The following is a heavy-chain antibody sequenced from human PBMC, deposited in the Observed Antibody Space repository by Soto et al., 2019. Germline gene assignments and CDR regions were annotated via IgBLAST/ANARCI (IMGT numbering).Heavy chain of an antibody. J-gene: IGHJ5*02. CDR3: AKIVPAAIEAASNWFDP. CDR1: GFTFSSYA. D-gene: IGHD2-2*02. CDR2: ISGSGGST. Sequence: HPGGSLRLSCAASGFTFSSYAMSWVRQAPGKGLEWVSAISGSGGSTYYADSVKGRFTISRDNSKNTLYLQMNSLRAEDTAVYYCAKIVPAAIEAASNWFDPWGQGTLVTVSS. V-gene: IGHV3-23*01.